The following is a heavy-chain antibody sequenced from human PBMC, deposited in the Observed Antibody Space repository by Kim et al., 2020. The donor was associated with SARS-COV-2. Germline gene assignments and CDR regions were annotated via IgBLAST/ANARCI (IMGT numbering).Heavy chain of an antibody. D-gene: IGHD5-18*01. V-gene: IGHV3-30*03. CDR1: GFTFSSYG. Sequence: GGSLRLSCAASGFTFSSYGMHWVRQAPGKGLEWVAVISYDGSNKYYADSVKGRFTISRDNSKNTLYLQMNSLRAEDTAVYYCASDWDTAMDTGDYWGQGTLVTVSS. J-gene: IGHJ4*02. CDR2: ISYDGSNK. CDR3: ASDWDTAMDTGDY.